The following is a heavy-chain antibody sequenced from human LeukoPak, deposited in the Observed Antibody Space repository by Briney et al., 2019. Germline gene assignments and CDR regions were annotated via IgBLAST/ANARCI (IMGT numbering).Heavy chain of an antibody. D-gene: IGHD6-19*01. V-gene: IGHV4-59*01. CDR1: GGSISSYY. Sequence: SETLSLTCTVSGGSISSYYWSWIRQPPGKGLEWIGYIYYSGSTNYNPSLKSRVTISVDTSKNQFSLKLSSVTAADTAVYYCARVGDSGWGIDYWGQGTLVTVSS. J-gene: IGHJ4*02. CDR2: IYYSGST. CDR3: ARVGDSGWGIDY.